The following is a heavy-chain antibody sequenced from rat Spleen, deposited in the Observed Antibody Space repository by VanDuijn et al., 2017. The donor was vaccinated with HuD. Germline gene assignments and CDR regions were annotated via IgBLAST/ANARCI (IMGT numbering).Heavy chain of an antibody. CDR1: GFTFSNYD. Sequence: EVQLVESGGGLEQPGRSLKLSCAASGFTFSNYDMAWVRQAPTKGLEWVATISYDGSSTYYRDSVKGRFTISRDNAENIVYLQMNSLKSEDTATYYCASGGSGGLNWFAYWGQGVMVTVSS. J-gene: IGHJ2*01. CDR3: ASGGSGGLNWFAY. D-gene: IGHD1-1*01. V-gene: IGHV5-29*01. CDR2: ISYDGSST.